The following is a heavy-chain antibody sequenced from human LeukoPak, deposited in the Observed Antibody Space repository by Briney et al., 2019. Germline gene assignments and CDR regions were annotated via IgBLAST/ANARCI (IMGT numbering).Heavy chain of an antibody. D-gene: IGHD5-24*01. CDR2: ISYDGSNK. J-gene: IGHJ6*03. Sequence: GGSLRLPCAASGFTFSSYAMRWVRQAPGKGLEWVAVISYDGSNKYYADSVKGRFTISRDNSKNTLYLQMNSLRAEDTAVYYCARDQGDGHVYYYYYYMDVWGKGTTVTVSS. CDR3: ARDQGDGHVYYYYYYMDV. CDR1: GFTFSSYA. V-gene: IGHV3-30-3*01.